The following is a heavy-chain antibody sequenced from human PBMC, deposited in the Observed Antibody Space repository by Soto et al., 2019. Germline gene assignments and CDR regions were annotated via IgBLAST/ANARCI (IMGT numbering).Heavy chain of an antibody. Sequence: QLQLQESGPGLVKPSETLSLTCAVSGGSVSSGGNYWGWILQSPGKGLEWIGSVHDTGTTHYNPSLTSRVTISVDTSKNQVSLNVNSVTAADTAVYYCARGLSSPSAAGVWGQGTLVTVSS. J-gene: IGHJ4*02. V-gene: IGHV4-39*01. D-gene: IGHD6-6*01. CDR1: GGSVSSGGNY. CDR2: VHDTGTT. CDR3: ARGLSSPSAAGV.